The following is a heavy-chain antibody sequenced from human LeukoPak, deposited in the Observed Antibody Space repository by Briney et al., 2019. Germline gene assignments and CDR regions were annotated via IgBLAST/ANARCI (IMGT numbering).Heavy chain of an antibody. CDR1: GFSFSNYY. D-gene: IGHD3-16*02. CDR2: ITTSGSST. Sequence: KPGGSLRLSCASSGFSFSNYYMSWGRQAPGKGLEWISYITTSGSSTNYADSVKGRFTISRDNAKNSVVLQMNSLRTEDTAVYYCTRERRGSYHAFDYWGQGTLVTVSS. CDR3: TRERRGSYHAFDY. J-gene: IGHJ4*02. V-gene: IGHV3-11*01.